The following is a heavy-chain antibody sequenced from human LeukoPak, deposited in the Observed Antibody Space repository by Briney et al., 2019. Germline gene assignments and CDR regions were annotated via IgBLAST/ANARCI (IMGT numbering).Heavy chain of an antibody. D-gene: IGHD4-17*01. V-gene: IGHV1-2*02. CDR1: GYTFTGYY. CDR2: INSNSGGV. CDR3: ARDQATTVTTWYWAEYFQH. J-gene: IGHJ1*01. Sequence: ASVKVSCKASGYTFTGYYMHWVRQAPGQGLEWMGWINSNSGGVHYAQNFQGRVTMTRDTSTSTVYMELSSLRSEDTAVYYCARDQATTVTTWYWAEYFQHWGQGTLVTVSS.